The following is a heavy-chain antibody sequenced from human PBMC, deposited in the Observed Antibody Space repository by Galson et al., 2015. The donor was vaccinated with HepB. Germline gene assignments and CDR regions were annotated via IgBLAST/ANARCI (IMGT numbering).Heavy chain of an antibody. CDR3: AREPTIFGVVIMDSLYY. CDR1: GFTFSSYW. V-gene: IGHV3-7*03. Sequence: SLRLSCAASGFTFSSYWMSWVRQAPGKGLEWVANIKQDGSEKYYVDSVKGRFTISRDNAKNSLYLQMNSLRAEDTAVYYCAREPTIFGVVIMDSLYYWGQGTLVTVSS. J-gene: IGHJ4*02. D-gene: IGHD3-3*01. CDR2: IKQDGSEK.